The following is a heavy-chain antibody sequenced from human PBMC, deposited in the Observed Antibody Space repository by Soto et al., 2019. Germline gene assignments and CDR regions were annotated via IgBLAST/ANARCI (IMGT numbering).Heavy chain of an antibody. CDR3: ASARNPGGIQNLDY. D-gene: IGHD5-18*01. Sequence: GSLRLSCAASGFTFSSYSMNWVRQAPGKGLEWVSSISSSSSYIYYADSVKGRFTISRDNAKNSLYLQMNSLRAEDTAVYYCASARNPGGIQNLDYWGQGTLVTVST. CDR2: ISSSSSYI. V-gene: IGHV3-21*04. CDR1: GFTFSSYS. J-gene: IGHJ4*02.